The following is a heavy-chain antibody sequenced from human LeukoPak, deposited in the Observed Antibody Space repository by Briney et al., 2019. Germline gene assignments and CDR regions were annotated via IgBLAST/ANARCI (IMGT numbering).Heavy chain of an antibody. CDR3: ATDSYVSGSYYRLFY. CDR1: GFTFSSYA. Sequence: GGSLRLSCAASGFTFSSYAMSWVRQAPGKGLEWVSAISGSGGSTYYTDSVKGRFTISRGNSKNTLYLQMNNLRAEDTAIYYCATDSYVSGSYYRLFYWGQGTLVTVSS. J-gene: IGHJ4*02. V-gene: IGHV3-23*01. CDR2: ISGSGGST. D-gene: IGHD3-10*01.